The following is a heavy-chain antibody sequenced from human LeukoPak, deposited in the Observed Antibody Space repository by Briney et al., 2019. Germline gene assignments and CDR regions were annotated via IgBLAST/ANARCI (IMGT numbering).Heavy chain of an antibody. D-gene: IGHD5-24*01. CDR3: VRDRELTY. CDR1: DGSISIYY. CDR2: IYNSGST. V-gene: IGHV4-59*01. J-gene: IGHJ4*02. Sequence: TPETLSLTCTVLDGSISIYYWSWIRQPPGKGLEWIGYIYNSGSTNYNPSLKSRVTISADTSKNQFSLKLTSVTAADTAMYYCVRDRELTYWGQGTLVTVSS.